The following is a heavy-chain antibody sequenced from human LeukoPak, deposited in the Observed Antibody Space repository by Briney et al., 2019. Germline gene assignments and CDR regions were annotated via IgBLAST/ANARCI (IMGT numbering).Heavy chain of an antibody. J-gene: IGHJ4*02. D-gene: IGHD2-15*01. CDR3: ARVGGGDLDY. CDR2: IKQDGSEK. CDR1: GFTFSGFW. V-gene: IGHV3-7*03. Sequence: GGSLRLSCAVSGFTFSGFWMSWSRQAPGKGLEWVANIKQDGSEKYYVDSVKGRFTISRDTAKNSLYLQMNSLRAEDTAVYYCARVGGGDLDYWGQGTLVTVSS.